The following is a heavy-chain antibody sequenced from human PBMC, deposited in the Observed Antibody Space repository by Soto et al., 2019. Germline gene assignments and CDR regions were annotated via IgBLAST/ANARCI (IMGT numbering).Heavy chain of an antibody. J-gene: IGHJ4*02. Sequence: EVQLLESVGGLVQPGGSLRLSCTASGFIFSSYAMTWVRQAPGKGLEWVSAISGSGSSTYYADSVKGRFTISRDNSKNTPYLQINSLRAEDTAVYYCTKFLTMIVVAPNFDFWGQGNLVTVSS. CDR2: ISGSGSST. V-gene: IGHV3-23*01. CDR1: GFIFSSYA. D-gene: IGHD3-22*01. CDR3: TKFLTMIVVAPNFDF.